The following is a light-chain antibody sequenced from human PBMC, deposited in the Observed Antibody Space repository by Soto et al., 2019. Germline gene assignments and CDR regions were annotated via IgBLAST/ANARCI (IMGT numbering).Light chain of an antibody. Sequence: EIVLTQSTDTLSLSPGERATLSCRASQSVRNNYLAWYQQKPGQAPRFLIYDTSSRATGIPERFSGSGSGKDFTLTISRLEPEDFAVYYCQQYGRSPLTFGGGTKVEIK. CDR2: DTS. V-gene: IGKV3-20*01. J-gene: IGKJ4*01. CDR1: QSVRNNY. CDR3: QQYGRSPLT.